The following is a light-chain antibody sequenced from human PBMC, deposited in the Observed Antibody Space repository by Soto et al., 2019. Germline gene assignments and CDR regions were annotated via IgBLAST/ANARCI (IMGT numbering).Light chain of an antibody. Sequence: AIQLTQSPSSLSASVGDRVTITCLASQDVRGALAWYQQKPGKAPKVLIYDASISQGGVPSRFSGSGAGTDFSLTIDGLQPEDFAASYCQQFTAYLWTFGPGTKVQIK. J-gene: IGKJ3*01. CDR2: DAS. V-gene: IGKV1-13*02. CDR3: QQFTAYLWT. CDR1: QDVRGA.